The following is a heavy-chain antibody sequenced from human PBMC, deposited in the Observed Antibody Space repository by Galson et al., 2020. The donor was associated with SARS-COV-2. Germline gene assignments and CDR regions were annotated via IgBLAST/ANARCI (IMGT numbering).Heavy chain of an antibody. V-gene: IGHV6-1*01. D-gene: IGHD6-13*01. CDR2: TYYRSQWST. CDR1: GDSVSSNSAA. J-gene: IGHJ3*02. CDR3: AGRVAGAGSLHI. Sequence: SQTLSLTCAISGDSVSSNSAAWNWIRQSPSRGLEWLARTYYRSQWSTDYAVSVKSRITINPDTSKNQFSLQLNSVTPEDTAIYYCAGRVAGAGSLHIWGQGTMVIVSS.